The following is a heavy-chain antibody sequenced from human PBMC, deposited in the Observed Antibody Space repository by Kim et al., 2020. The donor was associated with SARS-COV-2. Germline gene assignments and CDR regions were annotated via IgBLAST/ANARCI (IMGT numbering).Heavy chain of an antibody. D-gene: IGHD1-26*01. J-gene: IGHJ4*02. CDR3: ARGLVGATRCLDY. V-gene: IGHV4-34*01. Sequence: PHLTSRVTQSVDTSTNQFSLRLGSVTAADTAVYYCARGLVGATRCLDYWGQGTLVTVSS.